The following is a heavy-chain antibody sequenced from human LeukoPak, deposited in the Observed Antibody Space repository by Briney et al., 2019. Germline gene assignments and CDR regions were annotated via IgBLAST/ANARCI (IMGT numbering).Heavy chain of an antibody. Sequence: ASVKVSCKASGGTFSSYAISWVRQAPGQGLEWMGGIIPIFGTANYAQKFQGRVTMTRDMSTSTVYMELSSLRSEDTAVYYCARDHYALGKYYMDAWGKGTTVTVSS. CDR3: ARDHYALGKYYMDA. V-gene: IGHV1-69*05. CDR2: IIPIFGTA. CDR1: GGTFSSYA. J-gene: IGHJ6*03. D-gene: IGHD2-2*01.